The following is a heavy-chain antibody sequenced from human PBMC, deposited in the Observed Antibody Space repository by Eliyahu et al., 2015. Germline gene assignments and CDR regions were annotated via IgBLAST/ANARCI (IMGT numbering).Heavy chain of an antibody. Sequence: EVQLVESGGGLVQPGGSLRLSCAASGFTFXXYEMNWVRQAPGKGLEWVSYISSSGSTIYYADSVKGRFTISRDNAKNSLYLQMNSLRAEDTAVYYCARGWVYAAARRGYFDYWGQGTLVTVSS. V-gene: IGHV3-48*03. CDR2: ISSSGSTI. D-gene: IGHD2-8*01. J-gene: IGHJ4*02. CDR3: ARGWVYAAARRGYFDY. CDR1: GFTFXXYE.